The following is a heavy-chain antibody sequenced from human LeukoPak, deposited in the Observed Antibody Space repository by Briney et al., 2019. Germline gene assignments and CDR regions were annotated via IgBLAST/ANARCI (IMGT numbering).Heavy chain of an antibody. D-gene: IGHD3-10*01. J-gene: IGHJ4*02. CDR2: MNPNSGNT. CDR3: ARGGHYYGSGSYGY. CDR1: GYTFNTYG. Sequence: ASVKVSCKPSGYTFNTYGITWVRQAPGQGLEWMGWMNPNSGNTGYAQKFQGRVTMTRNTSISTAYMELSSLRSEDTAVYYCARGGHYYGSGSYGYWGQGTLVTVSS. V-gene: IGHV1-8*02.